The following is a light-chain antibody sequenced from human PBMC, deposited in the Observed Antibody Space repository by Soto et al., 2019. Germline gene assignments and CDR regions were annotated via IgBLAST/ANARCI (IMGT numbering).Light chain of an antibody. J-gene: IGLJ1*01. CDR3: QSYDNSLSGSYV. CDR1: NSNTGAGYD. CDR2: GNK. V-gene: IGLV1-40*01. Sequence: QSVLTQPPSVSGAPGQRVTISCTGSNSNTGAGYDVQWYQQLPGTAPKLLIYGNKNRPSGVPDRFSGSKSGTSASLAITGLQAEDEADYYCQSYDNSLSGSYVFGIGTKLTVL.